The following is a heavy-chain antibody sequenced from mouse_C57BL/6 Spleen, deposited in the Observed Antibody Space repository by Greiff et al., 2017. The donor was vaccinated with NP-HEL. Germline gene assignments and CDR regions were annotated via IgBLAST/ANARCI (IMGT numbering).Heavy chain of an antibody. V-gene: IGHV5-6*01. CDR3: ARNDGFDY. J-gene: IGHJ2*01. CDR2: ISSGGSYT. Sequence: EVQGVESGGDLVKPGGSLKLSCAASGFTFSSYGMSWVRQTPDKRLEWVATISSGGSYTYYPDSVKGRFTISRDNAKNTLYLQMSSLKSEDTAMYYCARNDGFDYWGQGTTLTVSS. CDR1: GFTFSSYG. D-gene: IGHD2-3*01.